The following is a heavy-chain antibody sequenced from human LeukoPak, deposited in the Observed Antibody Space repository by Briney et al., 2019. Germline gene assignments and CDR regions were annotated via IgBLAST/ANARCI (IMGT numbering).Heavy chain of an antibody. CDR1: GFTFRSYA. Sequence: PGGSLRLSCAASGFTFRSYAMSWVRQAPGKGLEWFSAISGSGGSTYYADSVKGRFTISRDNSRNTLYLQMNSLRAEDTAVYYCGTYSSGWTFDYWGQGTLVTVSS. CDR2: ISGSGGST. D-gene: IGHD6-19*01. J-gene: IGHJ4*02. CDR3: GTYSSGWTFDY. V-gene: IGHV3-23*01.